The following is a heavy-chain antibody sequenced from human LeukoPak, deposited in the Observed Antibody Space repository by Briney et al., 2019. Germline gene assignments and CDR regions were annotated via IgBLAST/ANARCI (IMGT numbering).Heavy chain of an antibody. CDR3: AKEASGTSKGRIDY. V-gene: IGHV3-23*01. J-gene: IGHJ4*02. CDR1: GFTFEDYG. D-gene: IGHD1-26*01. CDR2: ISGSGSST. Sequence: GGSLRLSCAVSGFTFEDYGMSWVRQAPGKGLEWVSGISGSGSSTYYADSVKGRFTISRDNTKNILHLQMNSLRAEDTAVYYCAKEASGTSKGRIDYWGQGTLVTVSS.